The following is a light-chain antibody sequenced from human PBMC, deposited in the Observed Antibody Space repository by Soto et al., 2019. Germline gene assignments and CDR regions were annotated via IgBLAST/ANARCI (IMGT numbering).Light chain of an antibody. V-gene: IGKV1-5*03. CDR3: QQYNSYS. Sequence: DIQMSQSPSTLCASIGDRVTITCRASQTISSWLAWYQKKPGKAPKLLIYKASTLKSGVPSRFSGSGSATEFTLTISSMQPDDFATYYCQQYNSYSFGHGTKVDIK. J-gene: IGKJ1*01. CDR2: KAS. CDR1: QTISSW.